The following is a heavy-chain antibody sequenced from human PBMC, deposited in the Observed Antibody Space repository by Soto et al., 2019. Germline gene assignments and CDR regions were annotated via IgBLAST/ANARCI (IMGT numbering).Heavy chain of an antibody. Sequence: GGSLRLSCAASGFTFSSYAMSWVRQAPGKGLEWVSVINYSGDSTYYSDSVKGRFTISRDNSKNTLYLQMNSLRAEDTAVYYCAKGISTSCYDGVAYWGQGTLVTVSS. CDR3: AKGISTSCYDGVAY. CDR1: GFTFSSYA. CDR2: INYSGDST. V-gene: IGHV3-23*01. J-gene: IGHJ4*02. D-gene: IGHD2-2*01.